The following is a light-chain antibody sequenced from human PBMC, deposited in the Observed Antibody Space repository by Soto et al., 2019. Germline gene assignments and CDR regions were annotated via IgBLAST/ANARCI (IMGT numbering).Light chain of an antibody. J-gene: IGLJ2*01. CDR3: SSFAGNNNLV. CDR2: EVS. Sequence: QSALTQPPSASGSPGQSVTISCTGTSSDVGGNNYVSWYQQHPGKAPKLMISEVSKRPSGVPDRFSGSKSGDTASLTVSGLHAEDEADYYCSSFAGNNNLVFGGGTQLTVL. V-gene: IGLV2-8*01. CDR1: SSDVGGNNY.